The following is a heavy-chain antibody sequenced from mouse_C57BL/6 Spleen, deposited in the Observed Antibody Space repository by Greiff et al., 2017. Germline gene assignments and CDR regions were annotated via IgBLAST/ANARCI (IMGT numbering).Heavy chain of an antibody. J-gene: IGHJ2*01. CDR2: IDPANGNT. V-gene: IGHV14-3*01. D-gene: IGHD1-1*01. Sequence: EVQLVESVAELVRPGASVKLSCTASGFNIKNTYMHWVKQRPEQGLEWIGRIDPANGNTKYAPKFQGKATITADTSSNTAYLQLSSLTSEDTAIYYCATALYYGSSVFDYWGQGTTLTVSS. CDR1: GFNIKNTY. CDR3: ATALYYGSSVFDY.